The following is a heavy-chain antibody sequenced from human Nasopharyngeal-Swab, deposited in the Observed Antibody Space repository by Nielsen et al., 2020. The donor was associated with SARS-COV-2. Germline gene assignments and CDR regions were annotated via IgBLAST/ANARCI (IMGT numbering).Heavy chain of an antibody. CDR3: ARYIIAARPLYYYYGMDV. D-gene: IGHD6-6*01. J-gene: IGHJ6*02. V-gene: IGHV3-21*01. CDR2: ISSSSSYI. Sequence: GESLNISCAASGFTFSSYSMNWVRQAPGKGLEWVSSISSSSSYIYYADSVKGRFTISRDNAKNSLYLQMNSLRAEDTAVYYCARYIIAARPLYYYYGMDVWGQGTTVTVSS. CDR1: GFTFSSYS.